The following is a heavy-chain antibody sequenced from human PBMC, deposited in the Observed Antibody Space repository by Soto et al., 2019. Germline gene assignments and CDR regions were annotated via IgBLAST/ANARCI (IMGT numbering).Heavy chain of an antibody. Sequence: SVKVSCKASGGTFSSYAISWVRQAPGQGLEWMGGIIPIFGTANYAQKFQGRVTITADKSTSTAYMELSSLRSEDTAVYYCARDRYSSGWYAAFDIWGHGTMVTVSS. CDR3: ARDRYSSGWYAAFDI. D-gene: IGHD6-19*01. J-gene: IGHJ3*02. V-gene: IGHV1-69*06. CDR1: GGTFSSYA. CDR2: IIPIFGTA.